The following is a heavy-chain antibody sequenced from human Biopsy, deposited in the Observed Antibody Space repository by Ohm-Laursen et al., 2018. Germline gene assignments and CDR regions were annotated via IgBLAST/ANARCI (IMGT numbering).Heavy chain of an antibody. CDR1: GGSLKNYY. J-gene: IGHJ3*02. CDR3: ARDYGLELGGLEAFDI. Sequence: SETLSLTCTVSGGSLKNYYWSWIRQPAGKGLEWIGRVYTSGSTSYNPSLESRVTMSVVTSKNQFSLKVTSMTAADTALYYCARDYGLELGGLEAFDIWGQGTMVTGSS. D-gene: IGHD1-7*01. V-gene: IGHV4-4*07. CDR2: VYTSGST.